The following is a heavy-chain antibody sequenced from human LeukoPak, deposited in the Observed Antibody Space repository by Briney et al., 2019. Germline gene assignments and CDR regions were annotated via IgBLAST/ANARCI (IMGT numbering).Heavy chain of an antibody. CDR2: ISPHNDNT. J-gene: IGHJ6*02. Sequence: GASVKVSCKASGYTFTNHGITWVRQAPGQGLEWMGWISPHNDNTDYAQSLQGRVTMTADTSTNTVYMELRSLRSDDTAMYFCARVPSGVPAPYYYGMDVWGQGTTVIV. CDR3: ARVPSGVPAPYYYGMDV. V-gene: IGHV1-18*04. D-gene: IGHD2-2*01. CDR1: GYTFTNHG.